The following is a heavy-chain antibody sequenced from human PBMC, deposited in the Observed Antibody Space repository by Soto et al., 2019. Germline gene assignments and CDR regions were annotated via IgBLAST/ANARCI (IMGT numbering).Heavy chain of an antibody. CDR2: IWYDGNNK. CDR3: AAPYGGYAWYVLDT. J-gene: IGHJ5*02. V-gene: IGHV3-33*01. CDR1: GFTFSNYG. Sequence: QVQLVESGGGVVQPGRSLRLSCAASGFTFSNYGMHWVRQAPGKGLEWVAVIWYDGNNKNYADSVRGRFTISRDNSKSTVYLQMNSLRAEDTAVYYCAAPYGGYAWYVLDTWGQGTLVTVSS. D-gene: IGHD3-22*01.